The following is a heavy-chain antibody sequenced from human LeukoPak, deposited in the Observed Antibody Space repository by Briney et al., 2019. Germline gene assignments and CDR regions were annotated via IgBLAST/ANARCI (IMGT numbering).Heavy chain of an antibody. CDR3: AKGPVDIVGIDY. Sequence: GGSLRLSCAASGFTFSSYGMSWVRQAPGKGLEWVSAISGSGGSTYYADSVKGRFTISRDNSKNTLYLQMNSLRAEDTAVYYCAKGPVDIVGIDYWGQGTLVTVSS. CDR2: ISGSGGST. CDR1: GFTFSSYG. J-gene: IGHJ4*02. D-gene: IGHD5-12*01. V-gene: IGHV3-23*01.